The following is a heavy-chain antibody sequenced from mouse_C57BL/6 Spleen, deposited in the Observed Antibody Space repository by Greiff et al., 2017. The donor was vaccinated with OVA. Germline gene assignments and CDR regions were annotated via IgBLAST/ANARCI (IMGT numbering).Heavy chain of an antibody. CDR2: IDPNSGGT. Sequence: QVQLQQPGAELVKPGASVKLSCKASGYTFTSYWMHWVKQRPGRGLEWIGRIDPNSGGTKYNEKFKSKATLTVVKPSSTAYMQLSSLTSEDSAVYYCARSYYGSSYVSWFAYWGQGTLVTVSA. CDR1: GYTFTSYW. CDR3: ARSYYGSSYVSWFAY. J-gene: IGHJ3*01. V-gene: IGHV1-72*01. D-gene: IGHD1-1*01.